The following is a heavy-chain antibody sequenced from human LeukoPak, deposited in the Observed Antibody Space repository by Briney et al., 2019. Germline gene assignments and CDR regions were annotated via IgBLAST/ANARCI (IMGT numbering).Heavy chain of an antibody. CDR1: GFTFSSYG. CDR2: ISYDGSNK. D-gene: IGHD6-13*01. Sequence: GRSLRLSCAASGFTFSSYGMHWVRQAPGKGLEWVAVISYDGSNKYYADSVKGRFTISRDNSKNTLYLQMDSLRAEDTAVYYCAKDSGESSSWYHNWFDPWGQGTLVTVSS. J-gene: IGHJ5*02. V-gene: IGHV3-30*18. CDR3: AKDSGESSSWYHNWFDP.